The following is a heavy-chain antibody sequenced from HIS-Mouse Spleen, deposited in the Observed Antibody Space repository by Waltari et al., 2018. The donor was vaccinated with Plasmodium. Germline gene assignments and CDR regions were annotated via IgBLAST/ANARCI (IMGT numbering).Heavy chain of an antibody. Sequence: AASGFNFDDYAMPWVRQAPATGPEWVSGISWNSGSIVYADSVKGRFTNSRDHAKNSLYLQMNSLRAEDTALYYCAKARYPVRPRDAFDIWGQGTMVTVSS. D-gene: IGHD2-2*02. J-gene: IGHJ3*02. V-gene: IGHV3-9*01. CDR2: ISWNSGSI. CDR1: GFNFDDYA. CDR3: AKARYPVRPRDAFDI.